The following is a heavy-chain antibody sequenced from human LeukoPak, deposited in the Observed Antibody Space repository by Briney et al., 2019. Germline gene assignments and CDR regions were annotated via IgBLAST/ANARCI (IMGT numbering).Heavy chain of an antibody. CDR2: ISGSGGST. CDR1: IFSFSSYA. V-gene: IGHV3-23*01. Sequence: GSLRLSCAASIFSFSSYAMSWVRQAPGKGLEWVSAISGSGGSTYYADSMKGRFTISRDNSKNTLYLQLNSLRPEDTAVYYCAKGASHCSGGSCYPDGSDIWGQGTVVTVSS. CDR3: AKGASHCSGGSCYPDGSDI. J-gene: IGHJ3*02. D-gene: IGHD2-15*01.